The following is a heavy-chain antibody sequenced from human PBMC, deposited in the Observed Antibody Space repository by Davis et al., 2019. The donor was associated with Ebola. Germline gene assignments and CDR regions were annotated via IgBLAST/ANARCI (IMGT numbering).Heavy chain of an antibody. CDR1: GFTFSSYS. D-gene: IGHD5-18*01. J-gene: IGHJ4*02. Sequence: GESLKISCAASGFTFSSYSMNWVRQAPGKGLEWVSYISSSSSTIYYADSVKGRFTISRDNAKNSLYLQMNSLRDEDTAVYYCARVSKVTRDYWGQGTLVTVSS. CDR2: ISSSSSTI. V-gene: IGHV3-48*02. CDR3: ARVSKVTRDY.